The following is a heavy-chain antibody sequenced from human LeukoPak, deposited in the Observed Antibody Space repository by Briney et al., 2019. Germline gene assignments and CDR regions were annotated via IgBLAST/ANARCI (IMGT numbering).Heavy chain of an antibody. V-gene: IGHV1-2*06. J-gene: IGHJ4*02. CDR1: GYTFTGYY. D-gene: IGHD3-10*01. Sequence: AAVKVSCKASGYTFTGYYIHWVRQAPGQGLEWMGRINPNSGGTNYAQKFQGGVTMTRDTSISAAYMELSRLRSDDTAVYYCARDGSGNYYYFDYWGQGTLVTVSS. CDR3: ARDGSGNYYYFDY. CDR2: INPNSGGT.